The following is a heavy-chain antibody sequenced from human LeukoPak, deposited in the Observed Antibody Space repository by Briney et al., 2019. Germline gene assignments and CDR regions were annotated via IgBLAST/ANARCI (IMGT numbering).Heavy chain of an antibody. CDR3: ARGYQEMVYAIRRYYGMDV. V-gene: IGHV1-8*01. CDR1: GYTFTSYD. D-gene: IGHD2-8*01. CDR2: MNPNSGNT. J-gene: IGHJ6*02. Sequence: ASVNVSCKASGYTFTSYDINWVRQATGQGLEWMGWMNPNSGNTGYAQKFQGRVTMTRNTSISTAYMELSSLRSEDTAVYYCARGYQEMVYAIRRYYGMDVWGQGTTVTVSS.